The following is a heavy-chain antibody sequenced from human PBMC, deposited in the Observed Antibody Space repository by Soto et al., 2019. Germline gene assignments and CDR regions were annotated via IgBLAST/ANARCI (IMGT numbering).Heavy chain of an antibody. CDR2: ISAYNGNT. CDR3: ARAHYLGYCSGGSCYNWFDP. CDR1: GYTFTSYG. J-gene: IGHJ5*02. V-gene: IGHV1-18*01. Sequence: QVQLVQSGAEVQKPGASVKVSCKASGYTFTSYGISWVRQAPGQGLEWMGWISAYNGNTNYAQKLQGRVTMTTDTSTSTAYMELRSLRSDDTAVYYCARAHYLGYCSGGSCYNWFDPWGQGTLVTVSS. D-gene: IGHD2-15*01.